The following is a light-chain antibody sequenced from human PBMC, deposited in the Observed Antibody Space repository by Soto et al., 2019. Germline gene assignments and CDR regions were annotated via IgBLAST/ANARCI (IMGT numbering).Light chain of an antibody. CDR2: LGS. J-gene: IGKJ5*01. Sequence: EIVMTQSPLSLPVTPGEPASISCRSSQSLLHDNGKNYMDWYVQKPGQSPQLLIYLGSNRASGVPDRFSGSGSGTDFTLKISRVEAEDVGVYYCMHALQPPIPFGQGTRLEI. CDR3: MHALQPPIP. CDR1: QSLLHDNGKNY. V-gene: IGKV2-28*01.